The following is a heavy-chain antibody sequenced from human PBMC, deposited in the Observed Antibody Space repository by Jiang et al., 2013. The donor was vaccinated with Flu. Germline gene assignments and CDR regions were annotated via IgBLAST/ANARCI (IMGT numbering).Heavy chain of an antibody. J-gene: IGHJ3*02. CDR3: ARRASGGGASTFDI. CDR1: GGSITSSSYY. Sequence: LLKPSETLSLTCNVSGGSITSSSYYWGWIRQTPGKGLEWIANIYYTGTTYHNPSVKSRVTISIDTSKNQFSLKLSSMTAADTAVYYCARRASGGGASTFDIWGQGTMVTVSS. V-gene: IGHV4-39*07. D-gene: IGHD2-15*01. CDR2: IYYTGTT.